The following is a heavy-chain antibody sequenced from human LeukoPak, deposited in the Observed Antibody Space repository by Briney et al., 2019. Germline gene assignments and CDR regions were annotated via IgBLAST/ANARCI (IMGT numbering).Heavy chain of an antibody. D-gene: IGHD6-13*01. CDR2: INPNSGGT. Sequence: ASVKVSCKASGYTFTSYGISWVRQAPGQGLEWMGWINPNSGGTNYAQKFQGRVTMTRDTSISTAHMELSRLRSDDTAVYYCARVIAAREDAFDIWGQGTMVTVSS. J-gene: IGHJ3*02. V-gene: IGHV1-2*02. CDR3: ARVIAAREDAFDI. CDR1: GYTFTSYG.